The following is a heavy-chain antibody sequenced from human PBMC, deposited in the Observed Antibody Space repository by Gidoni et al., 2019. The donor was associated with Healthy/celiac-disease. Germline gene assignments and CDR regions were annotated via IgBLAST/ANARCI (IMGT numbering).Heavy chain of an antibody. CDR3: ASGDGYINWGADY. CDR2: IYSGGST. J-gene: IGHJ4*02. D-gene: IGHD3-16*01. Sequence: EVQLVETGGGLIQPGGSLRLSCAASGLTVSSNYMSWVRQAPGKVLEWVSVIYSGGSTDYADSVKGRFTISRDNSKNTLYLQMNSLRAEDTAVYYCASGDGYINWGADYWGQGTLVTVSS. CDR1: GLTVSSNY. V-gene: IGHV3-53*02.